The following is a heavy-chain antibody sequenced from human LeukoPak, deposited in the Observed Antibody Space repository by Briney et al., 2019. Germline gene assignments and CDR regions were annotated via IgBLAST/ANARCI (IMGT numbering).Heavy chain of an antibody. CDR1: GFTFNGYW. V-gene: IGHV3-7*01. CDR2: IKEDGSAQ. CDR3: ARDLRYCSSNTCDDH. J-gene: IGHJ4*02. D-gene: IGHD2-2*01. Sequence: PGGSLRLSCAASGFTFNGYWMSWVRQAPGKGLEWVANIKEDGSAQYYVGSVKGRFTISRDNAKNSLYLQMNSLRAEDTAVYYCARDLRYCSSNTCDDHWGQGTLVTVSS.